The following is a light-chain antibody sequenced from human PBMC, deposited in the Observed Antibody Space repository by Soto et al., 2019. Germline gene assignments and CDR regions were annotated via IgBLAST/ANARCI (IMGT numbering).Light chain of an antibody. CDR2: DSS. V-gene: IGKV3-11*01. J-gene: IGKJ1*01. CDR1: QTVLSR. Sequence: IVLTQSPATLSSSPGESATLSCLASQTVLSRLAWYKHKPGQAPRLLSYDSSIRATGIPVRVSGRGAGTDVTLTISSLKPEDFEVYYCHQRRSWPRTFGQGTKVDIK. CDR3: HQRRSWPRT.